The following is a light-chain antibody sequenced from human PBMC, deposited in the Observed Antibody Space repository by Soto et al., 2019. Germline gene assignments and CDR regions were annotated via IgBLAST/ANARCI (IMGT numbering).Light chain of an antibody. Sequence: IQLTQSPSSLSASMGDRVTITCRASQGISRSLAWYQQKPGKAPKLLIYSASTLHSGVPSRFSGSGSGTHFTLTISSLQPEDSATFYCQQTYSFWTFGQGTKVDIK. V-gene: IGKV1-39*01. CDR1: QGISRS. J-gene: IGKJ1*01. CDR2: SAS. CDR3: QQTYSFWT.